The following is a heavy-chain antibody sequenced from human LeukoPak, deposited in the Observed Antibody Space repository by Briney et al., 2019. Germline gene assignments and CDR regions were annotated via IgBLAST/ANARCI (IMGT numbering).Heavy chain of an antibody. D-gene: IGHD6-25*01. CDR1: GYSFTNYN. J-gene: IGHJ4*02. V-gene: IGHV1-8*01. CDR3: ARGRLGGFDS. Sequence: ASVKVSCKASGYSFTNYNINWVRQAGGQGLECLGKMNPDSGDTVYGQKFRGRVTLTRNTSMMTAYMEIHNLRSEDTAVYYCARGRLGGFDSWGQGTLVTVSS. CDR2: MNPDSGDT.